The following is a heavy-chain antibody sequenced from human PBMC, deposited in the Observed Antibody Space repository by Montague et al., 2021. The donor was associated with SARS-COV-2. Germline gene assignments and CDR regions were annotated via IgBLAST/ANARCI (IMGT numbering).Heavy chain of an antibody. J-gene: IGHJ5*01. CDR1: GGSFRNYY. Sequence: SETLSLTCAVYGGSFRNYYWSWIRQPPGKGLEWIGEIDQSGSTNYNPSLKSRVTISIDTSKNQFSVKLTSATAADTAVYYCARGKRDFPVVVLGAATRKWFDSWGQGTLVTVSS. V-gene: IGHV4-34*01. D-gene: IGHD2-15*01. CDR3: ARGKRDFPVVVLGAATRKWFDS. CDR2: IDQSGST.